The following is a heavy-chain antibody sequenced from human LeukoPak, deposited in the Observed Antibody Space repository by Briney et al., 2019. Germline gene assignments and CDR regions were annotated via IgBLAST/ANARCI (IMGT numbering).Heavy chain of an antibody. D-gene: IGHD3-3*01. CDR1: GYFNRRRYY. CDR3: AREIEWSFDP. J-gene: IGHJ5*02. Sequence: SETLSLPCAVSGYFNRRRYYWGWIRQPPGTWLEWIGSIYHSGRTYYNPSLKSRVTISVDTSKNQFSLKLSSVTAADTAVYYCAREIEWSFDPWGQGTLVTVSS. V-gene: IGHV4-38-2*02. CDR2: IYHSGRT.